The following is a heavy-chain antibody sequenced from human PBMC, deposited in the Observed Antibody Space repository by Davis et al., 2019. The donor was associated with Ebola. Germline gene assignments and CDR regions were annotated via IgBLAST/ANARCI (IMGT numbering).Heavy chain of an antibody. D-gene: IGHD4-11*01. V-gene: IGHV3-23*01. CDR3: AKPDDYSNYGGEFDY. CDR2: ISGSGGST. CDR1: GFTFSSYA. Sequence: PGGSLRLSCAASGFTFSSYAMSWVRQAPGKGLEWVSAISGSGGSTYYADSVKGRFTISRDNSKNTLYLQMNSLRAEDTAVYYCAKPDDYSNYGGEFDYWGQGTLVTVSS. J-gene: IGHJ4*02.